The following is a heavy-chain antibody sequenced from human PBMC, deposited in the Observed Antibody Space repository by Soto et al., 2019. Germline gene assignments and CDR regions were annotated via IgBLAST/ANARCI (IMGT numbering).Heavy chain of an antibody. CDR2: IKQDGSEK. CDR3: GRLPNYYYYYYGMDV. J-gene: IGHJ6*02. D-gene: IGHD5-18*01. Sequence: GGSLRLSCAASGFTFSSYWMSWVRQAPGKGLEWVANIKQDGSEKYYVDSVKGRFTISRDNAKNSLYLKMNSLRAEDTAVYYCGRLPNYYYYYYGMDVWGQGTTVTVSS. CDR1: GFTFSSYW. V-gene: IGHV3-7*03.